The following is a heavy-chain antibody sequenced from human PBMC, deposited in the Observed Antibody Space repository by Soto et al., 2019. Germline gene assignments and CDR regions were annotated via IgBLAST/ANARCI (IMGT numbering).Heavy chain of an antibody. J-gene: IGHJ4*02. Sequence: QITLNESGPTVVRPTETLTLTCRFSGFSLTTSGVGVGWIRQSPGKAPEWLALIYWDDDKRYSASLKSRLTITKHTSTNQVVLTVSDLDPTDTATYYCAHRVLRTVFGLVTTTAIYFDFWGQGTPVAVSS. CDR3: AHRVLRTVFGLVTTTAIYFDF. CDR1: GFSLTTSGVG. CDR2: IYWDDDK. D-gene: IGHD3-3*01. V-gene: IGHV2-5*02.